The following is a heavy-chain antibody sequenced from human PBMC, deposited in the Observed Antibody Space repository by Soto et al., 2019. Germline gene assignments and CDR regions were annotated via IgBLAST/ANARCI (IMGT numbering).Heavy chain of an antibody. CDR1: GGSINSGVYS. J-gene: IGHJ5*02. CDR3: ARERPDGARLDP. Sequence: SETLSLTCAVSGGSINSGVYSWSWIRQPPGKGLEWIGYIYYSGSTYYSPSLKSRVTISVDTSKNQFSLKLSSVTAADTAVYYCARERPDGARLDPWGQGTLVTVSS. CDR2: IYYSGST. D-gene: IGHD6-6*01. V-gene: IGHV4-30-2*05.